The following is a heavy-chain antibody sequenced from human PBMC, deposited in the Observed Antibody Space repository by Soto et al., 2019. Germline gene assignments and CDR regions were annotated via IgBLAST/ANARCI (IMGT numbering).Heavy chain of an antibody. CDR1: GFIFSDYY. D-gene: IGHD6-13*01. V-gene: IGHV3-11*01. CDR2: ITSSGLSI. Sequence: QVQLVESGGDLVKPGGSLRLTCAASGFIFSDYYMAWIRQTPGKGLEWISYITSSGLSIYYADSVKGRFTTSRDNAKNSLNLEMNSLRVEDSAIYYCARVSRGSSWTVNWFDPWGQGTLVTVSS. J-gene: IGHJ5*02. CDR3: ARVSRGSSWTVNWFDP.